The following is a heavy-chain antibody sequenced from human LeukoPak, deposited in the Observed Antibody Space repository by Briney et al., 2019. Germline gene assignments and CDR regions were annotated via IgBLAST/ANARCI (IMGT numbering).Heavy chain of an antibody. J-gene: IGHJ5*02. CDR3: AREFGTGTTSYNWFDP. V-gene: IGHV1-2*02. D-gene: IGHD1-7*01. CDR2: INPNSGGT. Sequence: APVKVSCKASGYTFTGYYMHWVRQAPGQGLEWMGWINPNSGGTNYAQKFQGRVTMTRDTSISTAYMELSRLRSDDTAVYYCAREFGTGTTSYNWFDPWGQGTLVTVSS. CDR1: GYTFTGYY.